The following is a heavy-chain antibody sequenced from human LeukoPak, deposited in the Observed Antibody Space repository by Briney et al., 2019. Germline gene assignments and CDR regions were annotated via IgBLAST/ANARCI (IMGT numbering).Heavy chain of an antibody. CDR3: ARGAYCGGGCYHEAFDI. V-gene: IGHV4-59*01. Sequence: SETLSLTCTVSGGSISSYYWSWIRQPPGKGLEWIGYIYYSGSTNYNPSLKSRVTISVDTSKNQFSLKLSSVTAADTAVYYCARGAYCGGGCYHEAFDIWGQGTMVTVSS. CDR1: GGSISSYY. CDR2: IYYSGST. J-gene: IGHJ3*02. D-gene: IGHD2-21*02.